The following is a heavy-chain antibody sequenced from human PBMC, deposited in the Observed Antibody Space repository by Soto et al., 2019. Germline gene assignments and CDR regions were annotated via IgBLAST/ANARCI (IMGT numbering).Heavy chain of an antibody. CDR3: ARVRWDQPLVFDY. CDR2: INHSGST. D-gene: IGHD1-26*01. V-gene: IGHV4-34*01. Sequence: QVQLQQWGAGVLKPSETLSLTCAGYGGSFSAYYWSWIRQPPGKGLEWIGEINHSGSTNYNPSLKSRVTILLDTSKNQFSLKLTSVTAADTEVSSCARVRWDQPLVFDYCGQGTLVTVSS. J-gene: IGHJ4*02. CDR1: GGSFSAYY.